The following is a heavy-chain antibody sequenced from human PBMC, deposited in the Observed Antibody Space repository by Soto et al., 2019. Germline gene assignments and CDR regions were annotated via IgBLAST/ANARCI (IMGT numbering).Heavy chain of an antibody. V-gene: IGHV1-69*01. Sequence: QVQLVQSGAEVKKPGSSVKVSCKASGGTFSSYAISWVRQAPGQGLEWMGGIIPIFGTANYAQKFQGRVTITADESTSKAYMELSSLRSEDTAVYYCVRDGDIVVVPAANGDYYYGMDVWGQWTTVTVSS. J-gene: IGHJ6*02. CDR2: IIPIFGTA. D-gene: IGHD2-2*01. CDR1: GGTFSSYA. CDR3: VRDGDIVVVPAANGDYYYGMDV.